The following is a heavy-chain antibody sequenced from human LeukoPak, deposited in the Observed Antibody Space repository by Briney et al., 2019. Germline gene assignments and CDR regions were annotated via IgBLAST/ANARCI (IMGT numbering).Heavy chain of an antibody. J-gene: IGHJ3*02. V-gene: IGHV4-59*01. CDR2: NYYSGST. Sequence: PWETLSLTCTVSGGSISSYYWSSVRQPPGKGLGWIGYNYYSGSTNYNPSLKRRVTISVDPSKNHLSLKLSSVTHADTAVYYCARDFADYGDYVGAFGIWGQGTIVTVSS. CDR1: GGSISSYY. CDR3: ARDFADYGDYVGAFGI. D-gene: IGHD4-17*01.